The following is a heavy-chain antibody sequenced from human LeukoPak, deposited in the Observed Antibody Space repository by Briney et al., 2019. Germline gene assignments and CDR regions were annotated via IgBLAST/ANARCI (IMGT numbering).Heavy chain of an antibody. J-gene: IGHJ4*02. D-gene: IGHD2-21*01. CDR3: ASYVSFDY. CDR1: GVTFSSYE. Sequence: GGSLRLSCAASGVTFSSYEMNWIRQAPGKGLEWVSYISSSGSTICYADSLKGRFTISRDNAKNSLYLQMNSLRAEDTAVYYCASYVSFDYWGQGTLVTVSS. CDR2: ISSSGSTI. V-gene: IGHV3-48*03.